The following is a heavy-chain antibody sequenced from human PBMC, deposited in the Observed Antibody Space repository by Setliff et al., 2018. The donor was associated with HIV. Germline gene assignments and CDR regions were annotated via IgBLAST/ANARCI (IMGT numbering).Heavy chain of an antibody. J-gene: IGHJ4*02. CDR2: IYHSGST. CDR3: ARTLRAAAMGYFDY. CDR1: GYSISSGYY. D-gene: IGHD5-18*01. Sequence: KPSETLSLTCAVPGYSISSGYYWGWIRQPPGKGLEWIGSIYHSGSTYNNPSLKSRVTISVDTSKNQFSLKLTSVTAADTAVYYCARTLRAAAMGYFDYWGQGTLVTVSS. V-gene: IGHV4-38-2*01.